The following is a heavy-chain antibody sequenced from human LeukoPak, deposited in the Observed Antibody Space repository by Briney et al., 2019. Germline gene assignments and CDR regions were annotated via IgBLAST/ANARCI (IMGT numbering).Heavy chain of an antibody. J-gene: IGHJ5*02. V-gene: IGHV4-59*01. Sequence: SETLSLTCTVSGGSMRSYYWSWIRQPPGKGLEWIGYIYYSGSTNYNPSLKSRVTISVDTSKNQFSLKLSSVTAADTAVCYCARVIAVAVTAPYWFDPWGQGTLVTVSS. D-gene: IGHD6-19*01. CDR3: ARVIAVAVTAPYWFDP. CDR1: GGSMRSYY. CDR2: IYYSGST.